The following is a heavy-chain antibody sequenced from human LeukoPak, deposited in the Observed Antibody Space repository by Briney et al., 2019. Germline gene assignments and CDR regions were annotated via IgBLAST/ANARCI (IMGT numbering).Heavy chain of an antibody. V-gene: IGHV3-21*01. Sequence: GGSLRLSCVASGFSFSTYAMNWVRQAPGKGPEWVSYVSSASSHVYYADSVRGRFIISRDSAKNSLYLQMNSLRAEDTAVYYCARDLMRFLEWVNWGQGTLVTVSS. D-gene: IGHD3-3*01. CDR3: ARDLMRFLEWVN. CDR2: VSSASSHV. J-gene: IGHJ4*02. CDR1: GFSFSTYA.